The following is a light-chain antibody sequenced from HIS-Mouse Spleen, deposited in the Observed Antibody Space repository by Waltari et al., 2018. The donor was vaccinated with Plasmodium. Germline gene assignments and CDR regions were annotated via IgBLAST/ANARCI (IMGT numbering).Light chain of an antibody. Sequence: EIVLTQSPGTLSLSPGDRATLSCRASQSVSSSYLAWYQQKPGQAPRLLISGASSRATGIPDRGSGSGSGTDFTLTISRLEPEDFAVYYCQQYGSSPYTFGQGTKLEIK. V-gene: IGKV3-20*01. J-gene: IGKJ2*01. CDR2: GAS. CDR3: QQYGSSPYT. CDR1: QSVSSSY.